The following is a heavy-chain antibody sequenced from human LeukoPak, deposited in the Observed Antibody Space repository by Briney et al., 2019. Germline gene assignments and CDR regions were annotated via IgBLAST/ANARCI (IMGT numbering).Heavy chain of an antibody. D-gene: IGHD2-15*01. J-gene: IGHJ4*02. V-gene: IGHV3-30*18. Sequence: GGSLRLSCAASGFTFSSYGMHWVRQAPGKGLEWVAVISYDGSNKYYADSVEGRFTISRDNSKNTLYLQMNSLRAEDTAVYYCAKDPPLVDWGQGTLVTVSS. CDR2: ISYDGSNK. CDR3: AKDPPLVD. CDR1: GFTFSSYG.